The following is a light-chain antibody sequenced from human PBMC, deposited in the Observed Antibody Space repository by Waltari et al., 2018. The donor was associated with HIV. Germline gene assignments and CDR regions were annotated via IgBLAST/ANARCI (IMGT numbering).Light chain of an antibody. CDR1: SRDLGLYNF. V-gene: IGLV2-8*01. Sequence: QSALTQPPSASGSPGQSVTISCAGTSRDLGLYNFVSWYQHHPGKAPNLMISEVSLRPSGVPDRFSGSKSGNTASLTASGLQAEDEAAYYCFSYAGNNYLLFGGGTKLTVL. CDR3: FSYAGNNYLL. J-gene: IGLJ2*01. CDR2: EVS.